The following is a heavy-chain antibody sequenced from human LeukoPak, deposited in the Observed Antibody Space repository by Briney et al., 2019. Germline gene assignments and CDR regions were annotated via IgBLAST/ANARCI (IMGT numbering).Heavy chain of an antibody. CDR1: GYTFTSYY. V-gene: IGHV1-46*01. CDR2: INPSGGST. CDR3: AREGPSYNFDY. J-gene: IGHJ4*02. Sequence: GASVKVSCKASGYTFTSYYMHWVLQAPGQGLEWMGIINPSGGSTSYAQKFQGRVTMTRDTSTSTVYMELSSLRSEDTAVYYCAREGPSYNFDYWGQGTLVTVSS. D-gene: IGHD1-26*01.